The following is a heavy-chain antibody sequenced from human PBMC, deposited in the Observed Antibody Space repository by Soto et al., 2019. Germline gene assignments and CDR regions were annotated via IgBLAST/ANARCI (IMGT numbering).Heavy chain of an antibody. CDR2: MNPNSGNT. V-gene: IGHV1-8*01. CDR3: ASRQYSGSYYYYYGMDV. Sequence: QVQLVQSGAEVKKPGASVKVSCKASGYTFTSYDINWVRQATGQGLEWMGWMNPNSGNTGYAQKFQGRVTMTRNTSISTAYMELSSLRSEDTAVYYCASRQYSGSYYYYYGMDVWGRGTTVTVSS. J-gene: IGHJ6*02. CDR1: GYTFTSYD. D-gene: IGHD1-26*01.